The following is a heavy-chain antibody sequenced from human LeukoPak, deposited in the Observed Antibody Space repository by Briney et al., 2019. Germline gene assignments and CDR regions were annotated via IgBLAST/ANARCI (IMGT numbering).Heavy chain of an antibody. CDR1: AGSINTGDYY. J-gene: IGHJ3*02. Sequence: PSETLSLTCTVSAGSINTGDYYWSWIRQPAGKGLEWIGRICSPGTNYNYNPSLKSRVTISIDTSKNQFSLKLTSVTAADTAVYYCARGIGTSYDSSRDAFDIWGQGTMVNLSS. V-gene: IGHV4-61*02. CDR3: ARGIGTSYDSSRDAFDI. D-gene: IGHD3-22*01. CDR2: ICSPGTN.